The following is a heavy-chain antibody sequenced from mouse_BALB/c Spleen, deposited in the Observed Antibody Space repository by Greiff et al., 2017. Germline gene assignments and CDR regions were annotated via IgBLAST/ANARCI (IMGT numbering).Heavy chain of an antibody. J-gene: IGHJ2*01. V-gene: IGHV14-4*02. CDR2: IDPENGDT. CDR1: GFNIKDYY. CDR3: NARPLLWYFDY. Sequence: EVQLQQSGAELVRSGASVKLSCTASGFNIKDYYMHWVKQRPEQGLEWIGWIDPENGDTEYAPKFQGKATMTADTSSNTAYLQLSSLTSEDTAVYYCNARPLLWYFDYWGQGTTLTVSS. D-gene: IGHD2-1*01.